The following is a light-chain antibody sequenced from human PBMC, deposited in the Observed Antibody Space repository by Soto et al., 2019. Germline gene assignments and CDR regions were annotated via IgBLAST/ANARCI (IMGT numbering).Light chain of an antibody. Sequence: QSALTQPASVSGSPGQSITISCTGSSSDVGGYNLVSWYQQHPGKAPKLIIYEGSKRPSGVSNRFSGSKSGNTASLTISGLHAEDEADYHCCSYAGVSTFGVFGGGTKLTVL. V-gene: IGLV2-23*01. J-gene: IGLJ3*02. CDR2: EGS. CDR3: CSYAGVSTFGV. CDR1: SSDVGGYNL.